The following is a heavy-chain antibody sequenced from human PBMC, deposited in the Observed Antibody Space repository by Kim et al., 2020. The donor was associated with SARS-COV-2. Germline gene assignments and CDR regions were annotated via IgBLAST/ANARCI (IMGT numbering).Heavy chain of an antibody. Sequence: SVQGRFTISRDNAKNSLYLQMNSLRAEDTALYYCAKDSHSGYDSGYWFDPWGQGTLVTVSS. D-gene: IGHD5-12*01. V-gene: IGHV3-9*01. CDR3: AKDSHSGYDSGYWFDP. J-gene: IGHJ5*02.